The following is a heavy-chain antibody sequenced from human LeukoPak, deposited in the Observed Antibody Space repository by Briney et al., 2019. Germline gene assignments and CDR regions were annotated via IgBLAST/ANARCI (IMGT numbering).Heavy chain of an antibody. Sequence: ETLSLTCAVYGGSFSGYYWSWVRQAPGKGLEWVSVISAGGGSTLYADSVKGRFTISRDNSKNTLYLQMNSLRAEDTAVYYCAKVVDMVRGPIDYWGQGTLVTVSS. J-gene: IGHJ4*02. CDR1: GGSFSGYY. CDR2: ISAGGGST. V-gene: IGHV3-23*01. D-gene: IGHD3-10*01. CDR3: AKVVDMVRGPIDY.